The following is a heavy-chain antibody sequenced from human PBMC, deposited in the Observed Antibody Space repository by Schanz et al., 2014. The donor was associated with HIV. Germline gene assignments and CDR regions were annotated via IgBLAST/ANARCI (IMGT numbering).Heavy chain of an antibody. J-gene: IGHJ4*02. V-gene: IGHV3-33*06. CDR2: IWYDGSNK. D-gene: IGHD3-22*01. Sequence: QVDLVESGGGVVQPGRSLRLSCTASGFTFNNYGMQWVRQAPGKGLEWPAAIWYDGSNKFYADSLRGRFTISRDNSKNTLYLQMTTLRIDDTAVYYCAKPEYDSRGNSQSHFDYWGQGTLVTVSS. CDR1: GFTFNNYG. CDR3: AKPEYDSRGNSQSHFDY.